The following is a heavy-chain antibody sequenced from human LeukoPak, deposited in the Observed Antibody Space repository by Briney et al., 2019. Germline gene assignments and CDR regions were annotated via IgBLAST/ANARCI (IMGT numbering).Heavy chain of an antibody. D-gene: IGHD6-19*01. CDR1: GLTFSNYA. V-gene: IGHV3-23*01. Sequence: GGSLRLSCAASGLTFSNYAMSWVRQAPGKGLELVSPISGSGGSTYYADSVKGRFTISRDNSKNTLYLQMNSLRAEDTAVYYCAKDQRSDPYSSGYFFDYWGQGTLVTVSS. J-gene: IGHJ4*02. CDR2: ISGSGGST. CDR3: AKDQRSDPYSSGYFFDY.